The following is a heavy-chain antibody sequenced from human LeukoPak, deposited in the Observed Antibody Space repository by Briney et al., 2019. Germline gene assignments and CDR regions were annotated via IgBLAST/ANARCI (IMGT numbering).Heavy chain of an antibody. J-gene: IGHJ6*03. Sequence: SESLSLTCAVSGYSISSGYYWGWIRQPPGKGLEWIGSIYHSGSTYYNPSLKSRVTISVDTSKNQFSLKLSSVTAADTAVYYCARHPRVQYSSSSRDYYYYYYMDVWGQGTTVTVSS. CDR2: IYHSGST. D-gene: IGHD6-6*01. CDR1: GYSISSGYY. CDR3: ARHPRVQYSSSSRDYYYYYYMDV. V-gene: IGHV4-38-2*01.